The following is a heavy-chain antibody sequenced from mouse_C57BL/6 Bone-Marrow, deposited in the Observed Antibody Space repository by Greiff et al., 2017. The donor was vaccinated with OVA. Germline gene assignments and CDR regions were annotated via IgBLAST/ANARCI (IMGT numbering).Heavy chain of an antibody. V-gene: IGHV1-47*01. CDR1: GYTFTTYP. CDR2: FHPYNDDT. J-gene: IGHJ4*01. Sequence: QVQLQQSGAELVKPGASVKMSCKASGYTFTTYPIEWMKQNPGKSLEWIGNFHPYNDDTKYNEKFKGKATLTVEKSSSTVYLELSRLTSDDSAVYYCARASFYGSSPYAMDDWGQGTSVTVSS. CDR3: ARASFYGSSPYAMDD. D-gene: IGHD1-1*01.